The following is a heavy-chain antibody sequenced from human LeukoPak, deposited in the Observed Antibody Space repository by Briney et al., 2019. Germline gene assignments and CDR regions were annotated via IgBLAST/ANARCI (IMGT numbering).Heavy chain of an antibody. CDR1: GGSISSYY. D-gene: IGHD2-15*01. CDR2: IYYSGST. CDR3: ARDAKGYCSGGSCYQYYYYYYMDV. J-gene: IGHJ6*03. Sequence: SETLSLTCTVSGGSISSYYWSWIRQPPGKGLEWLGYIYYSGSTNYNPSLKSRVTISVDTSKNQFSLKLNSVTAADTAVYYCARDAKGYCSGGSCYQYYYYYYMDVWGKGTTVTISS. V-gene: IGHV4-59*12.